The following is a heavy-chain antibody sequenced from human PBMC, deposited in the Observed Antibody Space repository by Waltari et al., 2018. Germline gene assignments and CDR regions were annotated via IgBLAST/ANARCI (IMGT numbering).Heavy chain of an antibody. CDR2: IYSDGRT. Sequence: EIQLVESGGGLIQPGGALVLSCAAPVFNGSRNYMSWVRQAPGAGLEWVSIIYSDGRTYYADSVKGRFTISRDNSKNTLYLQMNSLRAEDTAVYFCTNGFGFFVHWGQGTLVTVSS. V-gene: IGHV3-53*01. D-gene: IGHD3-16*01. CDR3: TNGFGFFVH. J-gene: IGHJ4*02. CDR1: VFNGSRNY.